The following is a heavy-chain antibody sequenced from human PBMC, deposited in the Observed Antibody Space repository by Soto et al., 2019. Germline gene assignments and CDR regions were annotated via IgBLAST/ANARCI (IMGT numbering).Heavy chain of an antibody. CDR2: ILYDGSDK. Sequence: QVQLVESGGSVVQPGRSLRLSCAASGFTFSSYGMHWVRQAPGKGLEWVTGILYDGSDKYYADSVKGRFTISRENSKNTLYLQMNSLRTEDSAVYYCVRATYFSDSSGYTRCLDYWGQGTLVTVSS. V-gene: IGHV3-30*03. J-gene: IGHJ4*02. D-gene: IGHD3-22*01. CDR1: GFTFSSYG. CDR3: VRATYFSDSSGYTRCLDY.